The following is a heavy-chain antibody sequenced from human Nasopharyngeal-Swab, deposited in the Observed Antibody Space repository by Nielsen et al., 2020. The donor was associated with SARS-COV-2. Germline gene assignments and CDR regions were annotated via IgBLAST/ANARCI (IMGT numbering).Heavy chain of an antibody. CDR1: GFIFSDYY. Sequence: SLKISCAASGFIFSDYYMSLIRQAPGQGLEWVSYISGRGTNIYYAESVKGRFTISRDNAKNSLYLQLNSLRAEDTAVYYCARVGLFDYWGQGTLVTVSS. J-gene: IGHJ4*02. V-gene: IGHV3-11*04. CDR3: ARVGLFDY. CDR2: ISGRGTNI.